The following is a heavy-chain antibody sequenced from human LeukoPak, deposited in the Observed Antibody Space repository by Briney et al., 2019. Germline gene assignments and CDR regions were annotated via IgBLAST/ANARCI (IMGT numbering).Heavy chain of an antibody. D-gene: IGHD4/OR15-4a*01. CDR1: RGSISSGGYS. V-gene: IGHV4-30-2*03. CDR2: IYHSGST. J-gene: IGHJ5*01. CDR3: VRHDGRGGATMGAFDS. Sequence: SETLSLTCAVSRGSISSGGYSWSWIRQPPGKGLEWIGYIYHSGSTYYNPSLKSRVTISVVTSKDQFTLQLNSVTAADTAVYYCVRHDGRGGATMGAFDSWGQGSLVTVSS.